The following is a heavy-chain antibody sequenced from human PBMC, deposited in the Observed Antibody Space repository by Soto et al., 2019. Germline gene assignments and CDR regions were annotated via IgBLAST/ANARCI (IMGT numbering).Heavy chain of an antibody. CDR2: IYYSGST. Sequence: QVQLQESGPGLVKPSETLSLTCTVSGGSISSYFWSWIRQPPGKGLEWIGYIYYSGSTNYNPSLKSRVTISVDTSKNQSSLKLSSVTAADTAVYYCARYGSGSYYTHNFDYWSQGTLVTVSS. CDR1: GGSISSYF. CDR3: ARYGSGSYYTHNFDY. D-gene: IGHD3-10*01. J-gene: IGHJ4*02. V-gene: IGHV4-59*01.